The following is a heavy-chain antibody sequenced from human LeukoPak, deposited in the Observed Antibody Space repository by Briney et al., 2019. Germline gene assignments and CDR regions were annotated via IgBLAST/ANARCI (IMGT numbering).Heavy chain of an antibody. V-gene: IGHV3-23*01. J-gene: IGHJ4*02. CDR3: ARVRKWELRRVFDY. D-gene: IGHD1-26*01. CDR2: ISGSGGST. Sequence: GGSLRLSCAASGFTFSSYAMSWVRQAPGKGLEWVSAISGSGGSTYYADSVKGRFTISRDNAKNSLYLQMNSLRDEDTAVYYCARVRKWELRRVFDYWGQGTLVTVSS. CDR1: GFTFSSYA.